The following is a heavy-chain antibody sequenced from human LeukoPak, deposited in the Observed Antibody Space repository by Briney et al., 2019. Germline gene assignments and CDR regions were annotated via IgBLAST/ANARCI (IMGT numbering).Heavy chain of an antibody. CDR1: GITFSDHY. V-gene: IGHV3-30*03. Sequence: PGGSLRLSCVASGITFSDHYLSWVRQAPGKGLEWVAVVSSDGSNKYYADSVKGRFTISRDNSKKTLYLQMSSLRAGDTAVYHCVRDGDVLTGYGLDYWGQGTLVTVSS. J-gene: IGHJ4*02. CDR2: VSSDGSNK. CDR3: VRDGDVLTGYGLDY. D-gene: IGHD3-9*01.